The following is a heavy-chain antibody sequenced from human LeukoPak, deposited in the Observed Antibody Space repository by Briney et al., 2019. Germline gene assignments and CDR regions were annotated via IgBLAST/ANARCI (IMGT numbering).Heavy chain of an antibody. V-gene: IGHV3-48*03. D-gene: IGHD3-16*02. CDR1: GFTFSSYE. Sequence: PGGSLRLSCAASGFTFSSYEMNWVRQAPGKGLEWVSYISSSGSTIYYADSVKGRFTISRDNAKNSLYLQMNSLRAEDTAVYYCIITFGGVIVWGQGTLVTVSS. J-gene: IGHJ4*02. CDR3: IITFGGVIV. CDR2: ISSSGSTI.